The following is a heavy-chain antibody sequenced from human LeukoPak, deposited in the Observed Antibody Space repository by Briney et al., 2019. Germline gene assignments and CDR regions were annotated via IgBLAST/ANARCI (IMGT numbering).Heavy chain of an antibody. V-gene: IGHV3-9*01. D-gene: IGHD2-15*01. CDR3: VKGRSTLNY. CDR1: GFKFDDYI. CDR2: ITWNGDSI. Sequence: GGSLRLSCVVSGFKFDDYIMHWVRQAPGKGLEWVSGITWNGDSIGYVDSVKGRFTISRDNAKNSLYLQMNSLRVEDTALYYCVKGRSTLNYWGQGTLVTVSS. J-gene: IGHJ4*02.